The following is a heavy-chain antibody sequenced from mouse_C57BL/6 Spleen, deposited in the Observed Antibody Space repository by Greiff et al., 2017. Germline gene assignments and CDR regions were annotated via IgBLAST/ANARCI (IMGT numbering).Heavy chain of an antibody. CDR2: IYPGDGDT. CDR3: ARGAGTWFAY. Sequence: QVQLQQSGPELVKPGASVKISCKASGYAFSSSWITWVKQRPGQGLEWIGRIYPGDGDTNYNGKFKGKATLTADKSSSTAYMRLSSLTSEDSAVYFCARGAGTWFAYWGQGTLVTVSA. CDR1: GYAFSSSW. J-gene: IGHJ3*01. D-gene: IGHD4-1*01. V-gene: IGHV1-82*01.